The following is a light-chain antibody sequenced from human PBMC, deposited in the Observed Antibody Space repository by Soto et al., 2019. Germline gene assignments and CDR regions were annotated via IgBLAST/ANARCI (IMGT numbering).Light chain of an antibody. Sequence: QSALTQPRSVSGSPGQSVTISCTGTSSNFGAFNYVSWFQQRPGKAPRLMIYHVSERPSGVPYRFSGSKSGNTASLTISGLQADDEADYYCCSSAGSSNVFGTGTKVTVL. V-gene: IGLV2-11*01. CDR2: HVS. CDR1: SSNFGAFNY. J-gene: IGLJ1*01. CDR3: CSSAGSSNV.